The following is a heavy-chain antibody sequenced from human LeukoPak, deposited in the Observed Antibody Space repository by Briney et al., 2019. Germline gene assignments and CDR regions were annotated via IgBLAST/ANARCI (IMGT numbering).Heavy chain of an antibody. Sequence: ASVKVSCKASGYTFTSYGISWVRQAPGQGREWMGGIIPIFGTANYAQKFQGRVTITADESTSTAYMELSSLRSEDTAVYYCARLAAPIVVVPAADDYWGQGTLVTVSS. CDR2: IIPIFGTA. D-gene: IGHD2-2*01. CDR1: GYTFTSYG. V-gene: IGHV1-69*13. CDR3: ARLAAPIVVVPAADDY. J-gene: IGHJ4*02.